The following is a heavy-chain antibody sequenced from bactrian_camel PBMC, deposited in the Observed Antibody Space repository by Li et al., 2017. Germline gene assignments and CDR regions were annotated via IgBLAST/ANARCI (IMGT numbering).Heavy chain of an antibody. CDR3: AADVGSMSGNCQPNY. V-gene: IGHV3-2*01. CDR1: SRRTYKPKC. Sequence: HVQLVESGGGSVNAGGSLTLSCAASSRRTYKPKCMGWFRQAPGHEREGVATLYTDQSGRIHYADSVKGRFTISRDDAKNTMYLQMNNLQPEDTAMYYCAADVGSMSGNCQPNYWGQGTQVTVS. J-gene: IGHJ4*01. D-gene: IGHD6*01. CDR2: LYTDQSGRI.